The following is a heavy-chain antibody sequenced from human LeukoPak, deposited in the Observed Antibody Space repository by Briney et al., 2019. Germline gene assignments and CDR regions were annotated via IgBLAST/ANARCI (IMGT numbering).Heavy chain of an antibody. J-gene: IGHJ6*02. V-gene: IGHV4-39*01. CDR1: GGSISSSSYY. CDR2: IYYSGST. CDR3: ARGSGHLYYYYGMDV. Sequence: SETLSLTCTVSGGSISSSSYYWGWIRQPPGKGLEWIGSIYYSGSTYYNPSLKSRVTISVDTSKNQFSLKLSSVTAADTAVYYCARGSGHLYYYYGMDVWGQGTTVTVSS.